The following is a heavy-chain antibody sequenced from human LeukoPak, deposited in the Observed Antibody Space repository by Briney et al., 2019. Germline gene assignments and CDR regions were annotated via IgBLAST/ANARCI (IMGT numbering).Heavy chain of an antibody. Sequence: SETLSLTCAVSGGSISSGGYSWSWIRQPPGKGLEWIGYIYHSGSTYYNPSLKSRVTISVDRSKNQFSLKLSSVTAADTAVYYCAREIRQEVYSSSLFVDPWGQGTLVTGSS. CDR1: GGSISSGGYS. V-gene: IGHV4-30-2*01. CDR3: AREIRQEVYSSSLFVDP. J-gene: IGHJ5*01. D-gene: IGHD6-13*01. CDR2: IYHSGST.